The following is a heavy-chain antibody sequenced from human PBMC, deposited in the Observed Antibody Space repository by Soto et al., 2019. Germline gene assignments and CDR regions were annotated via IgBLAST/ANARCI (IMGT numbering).Heavy chain of an antibody. V-gene: IGHV4-59*01. J-gene: IGHJ4*02. Sequence: SETLSLTCTVSGGSIISYYWSWIRQPPGKGLEWIGYIYYSGSTNYNPSLKSRVTISVDTSKNQFSLKLSSVTAADTAVYYCAGEPEDYDILTGYPHWGQGTLVTVSS. CDR1: GGSIISYY. D-gene: IGHD3-9*01. CDR3: AGEPEDYDILTGYPH. CDR2: IYYSGST.